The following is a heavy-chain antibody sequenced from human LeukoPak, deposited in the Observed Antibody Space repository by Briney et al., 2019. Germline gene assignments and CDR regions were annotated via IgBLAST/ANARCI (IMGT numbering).Heavy chain of an antibody. J-gene: IGHJ4*02. CDR3: VNDGSGGYDHDY. V-gene: IGHV3-64D*09. CDR1: GFTFSSYD. CDR2: ISINGGST. Sequence: GGSLTLSCSASGFTFSSYDMYWVRQAPGKELEYVSAISINGGSTYYADSVKGRFTISRDNSKNTLYLQMSSLRVEDTAVYYCVNDGSGGYDHDYWGQGTLVTVSS. D-gene: IGHD5-12*01.